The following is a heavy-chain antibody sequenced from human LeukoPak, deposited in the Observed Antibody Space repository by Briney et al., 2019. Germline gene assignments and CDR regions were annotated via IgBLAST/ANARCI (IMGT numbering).Heavy chain of an antibody. D-gene: IGHD4-23*01. V-gene: IGHV4-59*01. CDR1: GGSISSYY. CDR2: IYYSGST. Sequence: SETLSLTCTVSGGSISSYYWSWIRQPPGKGLEWIGYIYYSGSTNYNPSLKSRVTISVDTSKNQFSLKLSSVTAADTAVYYCARLAVVTPWYFDLWGCGTLVTVSS. J-gene: IGHJ2*01. CDR3: ARLAVVTPWYFDL.